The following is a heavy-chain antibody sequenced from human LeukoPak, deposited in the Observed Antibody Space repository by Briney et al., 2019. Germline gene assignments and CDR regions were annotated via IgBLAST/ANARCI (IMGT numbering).Heavy chain of an antibody. CDR2: IYYSGST. J-gene: IGHJ3*02. Sequence: SETLSLTCTVSGGSISSYYWSWIRQPPGKGLEWIGYIYYSGSTNYNPSLKSRVTISVDTSKNQFSLKLSSVTAADTAVYYCARSGGCSSTSCYFGPYAFDIWGQGTMVTVSS. D-gene: IGHD2-2*01. CDR3: ARSGGCSSTSCYFGPYAFDI. V-gene: IGHV4-59*08. CDR1: GGSISSYY.